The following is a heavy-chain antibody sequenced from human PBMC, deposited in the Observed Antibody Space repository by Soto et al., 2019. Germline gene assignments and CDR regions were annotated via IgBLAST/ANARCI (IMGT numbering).Heavy chain of an antibody. CDR2: IKEDGSEK. D-gene: IGHD2-2*01. J-gene: IGHJ6*02. CDR3: ARDLGRTAAGYYYYDAMDV. V-gene: IGHV3-7*01. CDR1: GFTFGDFW. Sequence: GGSLRLSCAASGFTFGDFWMNWVRQAPGKGLEWVANIKEDGSEKYFLDSVKGRFTISRDNAKNSLYLQINSLRAEDTGVYYCARDLGRTAAGYYYYDAMDVWGQGTTVT.